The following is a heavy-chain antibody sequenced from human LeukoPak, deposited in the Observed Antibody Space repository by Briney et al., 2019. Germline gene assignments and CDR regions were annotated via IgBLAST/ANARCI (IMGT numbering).Heavy chain of an antibody. Sequence: GRSLRLSCAASGFTFSTSNMNWVRQAPGRGLEWVSYISGGSSTIYYADSVRGRFTVSRDNARSSLYLQMNSLRDEDTAVYFCARDSGYPSGSWWWYFDLWGRGILVTVSS. J-gene: IGHJ2*01. CDR1: GFTFSTSN. CDR2: ISGGSSTI. V-gene: IGHV3-48*02. D-gene: IGHD3-10*01. CDR3: ARDSGYPSGSWWWYFDL.